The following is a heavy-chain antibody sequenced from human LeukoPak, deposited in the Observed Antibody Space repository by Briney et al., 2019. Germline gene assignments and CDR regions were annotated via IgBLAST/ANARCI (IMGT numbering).Heavy chain of an antibody. CDR2: IDNDGYNI. J-gene: IGHJ4*02. D-gene: IGHD2-15*01. CDR3: ARGGDYFDY. Sequence: GGSLRLSCVASGFTFSSYWMHWVRQAPGKGLVWVSRIDNDGYNIIYADSVKGRFTISRDNAKNTLYLQMNSLRAEDTAVYYCARGGDYFDYWGQGTLVTVSS. V-gene: IGHV3-74*01. CDR1: GFTFSSYW.